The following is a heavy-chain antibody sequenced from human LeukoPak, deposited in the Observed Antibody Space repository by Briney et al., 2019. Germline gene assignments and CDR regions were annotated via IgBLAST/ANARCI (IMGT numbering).Heavy chain of an antibody. CDR2: IWYDGSNK. Sequence: QPGGSLRLSCAASGFTFSSYGMHWVRQAPGKGLEWVAVIWYDGSNKYYADSVKGRFTISRDNSKNTLYLQMNSLRADDTAIYYCARDKIVGPTTLDYWGQGTLVTVSS. CDR1: GFTFSSYG. CDR3: ARDKIVGPTTLDY. V-gene: IGHV3-33*01. J-gene: IGHJ4*02. D-gene: IGHD1-26*01.